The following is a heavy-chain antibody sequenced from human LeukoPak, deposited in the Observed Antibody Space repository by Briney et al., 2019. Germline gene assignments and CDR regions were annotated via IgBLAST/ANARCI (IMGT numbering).Heavy chain of an antibody. CDR1: GGSISSINW. CDR3: ARDGDAAYQKYSSSWYPSAEYFQH. D-gene: IGHD6-13*01. CDR2: IYHSGST. J-gene: IGHJ1*01. Sequence: PSGTLSLTCAVSGGSISSINWWSWVRQPPGKGLEWIGEIYHSGSTNYNPSLKSRVTISVDKSKNQFSLKLCSVTAADTAVYYCARDGDAAYQKYSSSWYPSAEYFQHWGQGTLVTVSS. V-gene: IGHV4-4*02.